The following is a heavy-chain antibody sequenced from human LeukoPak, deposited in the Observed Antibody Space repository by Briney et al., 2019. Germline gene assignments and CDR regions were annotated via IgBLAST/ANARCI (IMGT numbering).Heavy chain of an antibody. CDR2: ISSSSSYI. Sequence: AGGSLRLSCAASGFTFSSYSMNWVRQAPGKGLEWVSSISSSSSYIYYADSVKGRFTISRDNAKNSLYLQMNSLRAEDTAVYYCAKVIAAAEYYFDYWGQGTLVTVSS. V-gene: IGHV3-21*04. D-gene: IGHD6-13*01. CDR3: AKVIAAAEYYFDY. CDR1: GFTFSSYS. J-gene: IGHJ4*02.